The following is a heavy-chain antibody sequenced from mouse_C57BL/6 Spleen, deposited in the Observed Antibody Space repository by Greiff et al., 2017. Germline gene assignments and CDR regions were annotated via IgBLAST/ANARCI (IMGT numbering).Heavy chain of an antibody. CDR3: ARSDSSGYLAWFAY. J-gene: IGHJ3*01. V-gene: IGHV1-9*01. D-gene: IGHD3-2*02. CDR1: GYTFTGSW. CDR2: ILPGIGST. Sequence: QVQLQQSGAELMKPGASVKLSCKATGYTFTGSWIEWVKQRPGHGLEWIGEILPGIGSTTYNEKFKGKATFTAATSSNTAYMQLSSLTTEDSAIYYCARSDSSGYLAWFAYWGQGTLVTVSA.